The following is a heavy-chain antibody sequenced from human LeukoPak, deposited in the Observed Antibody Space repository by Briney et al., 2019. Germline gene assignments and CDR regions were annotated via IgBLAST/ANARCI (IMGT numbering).Heavy chain of an antibody. Sequence: GESLKISCKGSGYNFTNYWISWVRQMPGKGLEWMGIVFPRDSDTKYSPSFQGQVTISADKSISTAYLQWSSLKASDTAVYYCARREGSSWSLDYWGQGTLVTVSS. V-gene: IGHV5-51*01. D-gene: IGHD6-6*01. J-gene: IGHJ4*02. CDR3: ARREGSSWSLDY. CDR2: VFPRDSDT. CDR1: GYNFTNYW.